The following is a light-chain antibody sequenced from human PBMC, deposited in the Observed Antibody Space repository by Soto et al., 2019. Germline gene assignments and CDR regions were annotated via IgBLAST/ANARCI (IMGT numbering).Light chain of an antibody. CDR1: LSVSSNY. J-gene: IGKJ1*01. V-gene: IGKV3-20*01. CDR3: QQYGSLPRT. CDR2: GAS. Sequence: EIVLTQSPGTLSLSPGERATLSCRASLSVSSNYLAWYQQKPGQAPRLLMYGASSRATGIPDRFSGSGSGTDFALTISRLEPEDFAVYYCQQYGSLPRTFGQGTKVDIK.